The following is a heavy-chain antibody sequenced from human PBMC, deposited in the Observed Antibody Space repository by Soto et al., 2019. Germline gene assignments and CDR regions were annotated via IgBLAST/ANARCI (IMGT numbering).Heavy chain of an antibody. J-gene: IGHJ4*02. D-gene: IGHD6-13*01. Sequence: EVQLLESGGGLVQPGGSLRLSCAASGFTFSSHAMSWVRQAPGKGLEWVSGVGSRSGATYYADSVEGRFTISRDNSQNTLYLQMDSLRAEDTAVYYCANSTYTSIRAYDYWGQGTLVTVSS. CDR2: VGSRSGAT. CDR1: GFTFSSHA. V-gene: IGHV3-23*01. CDR3: ANSTYTSIRAYDY.